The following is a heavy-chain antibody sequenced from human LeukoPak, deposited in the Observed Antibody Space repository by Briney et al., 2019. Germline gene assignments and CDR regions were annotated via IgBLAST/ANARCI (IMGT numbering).Heavy chain of an antibody. CDR2: ISSSGSTK. Sequence: GGSLRLSCAASGFTFSDYYMSWIRQAPGKGLEWVSYISSSGSTKYYADSVKGRFTISRDNSKNTLYLQMNSLRAEDTAVYYCARGRMATIDYYYGMDVWGQGTTVTVSS. D-gene: IGHD5-24*01. CDR3: ARGRMATIDYYYGMDV. CDR1: GFTFSDYY. J-gene: IGHJ6*02. V-gene: IGHV3-11*04.